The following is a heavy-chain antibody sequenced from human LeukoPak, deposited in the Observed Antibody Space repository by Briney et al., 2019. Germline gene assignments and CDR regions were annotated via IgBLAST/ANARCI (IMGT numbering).Heavy chain of an antibody. Sequence: GGSLRLSCAASGFTFSSFAMSWVRQAPGKGLEWVSTISGSGGSTNYADSVKGRFTFSRDNSKDTLYLQMNSLRAEDTTVYYCAKDLPDYGDYIEGYWGQGTLVTVSS. V-gene: IGHV3-23*01. CDR1: GFTFSSFA. J-gene: IGHJ4*02. CDR3: AKDLPDYGDYIEGY. D-gene: IGHD4-17*01. CDR2: ISGSGGST.